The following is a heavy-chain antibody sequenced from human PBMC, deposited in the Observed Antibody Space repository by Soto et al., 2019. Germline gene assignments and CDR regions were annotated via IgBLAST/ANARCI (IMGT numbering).Heavy chain of an antibody. Sequence: EVQLVESGGGLVQPGGSLRLSCAASGFTFSSYWMSWVRQAPGKGLEWVANIKQDGSEKYYVDSVKGRFTISRDNAKNTLYLQMHSLRAEDTAVYYCARDYYGSGSYYNNWFDPWGQGTLVTVSS. CDR2: IKQDGSEK. D-gene: IGHD3-10*01. CDR3: ARDYYGSGSYYNNWFDP. V-gene: IGHV3-7*05. J-gene: IGHJ5*02. CDR1: GFTFSSYW.